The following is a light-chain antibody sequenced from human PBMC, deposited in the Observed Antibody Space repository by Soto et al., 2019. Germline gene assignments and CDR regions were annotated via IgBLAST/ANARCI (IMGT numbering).Light chain of an antibody. CDR1: QSVGSY. Sequence: ETVLTQSPATLSLSPGERATLSCRASQSVGSYLAWYQQKPGQAPRLLIYDASNRATGIPARFSGSGSGTDFTLTISSLEPEDFAVYYCQQRNTWPLTFGGGTKVEIK. CDR2: DAS. V-gene: IGKV3-11*01. J-gene: IGKJ4*01. CDR3: QQRNTWPLT.